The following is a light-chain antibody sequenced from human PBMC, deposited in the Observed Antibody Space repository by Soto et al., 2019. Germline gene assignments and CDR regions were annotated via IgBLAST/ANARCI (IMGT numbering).Light chain of an antibody. CDR1: QSISTW. CDR3: QQYDSSVYT. CDR2: RAS. V-gene: IGKV1-5*03. J-gene: IGKJ2*01. Sequence: DIQMTQSPSTLSASVGDRVTITCRASQSISTWLAWYQQKPGKAPKLLIYRASGLGSGVPSRFSGSGSGTEFTLTISSLQPDDFATYDCQQYDSSVYTFGQGTKLEIK.